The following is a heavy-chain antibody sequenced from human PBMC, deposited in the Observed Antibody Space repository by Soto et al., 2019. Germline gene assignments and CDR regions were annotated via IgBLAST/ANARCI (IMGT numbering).Heavy chain of an antibody. CDR2: IVVGSGNT. Sequence: EASVKVSCKASGFTFTSSAMQWVRRARGQRLEWIGWIVVGSGNTNYAQKFQERVTITRDMSTSTAYMELSSLRSEDTAVYYCAAAQYGSGSKTPYYYMDVWGKGTTVTVSS. CDR1: GFTFTSSA. D-gene: IGHD3-10*01. V-gene: IGHV1-58*02. CDR3: AAAQYGSGSKTPYYYMDV. J-gene: IGHJ6*03.